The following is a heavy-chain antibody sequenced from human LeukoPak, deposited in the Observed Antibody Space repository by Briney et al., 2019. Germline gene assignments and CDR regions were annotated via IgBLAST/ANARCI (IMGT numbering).Heavy chain of an antibody. Sequence: PGGSLRLSCVASGFTFSNYEMNWVRQAPGKGLEWVSYISSTGISIYYADSVKGRFTISRDNGKNSLYLQMNSLRAEDTAVYYCARADFCRSTTTCPYSYYMDVWGKGTTVTVS. D-gene: IGHD2-2*01. CDR3: ARADFCRSTTTCPYSYYMDV. J-gene: IGHJ6*03. V-gene: IGHV3-48*03. CDR1: GFTFSNYE. CDR2: ISSTGISI.